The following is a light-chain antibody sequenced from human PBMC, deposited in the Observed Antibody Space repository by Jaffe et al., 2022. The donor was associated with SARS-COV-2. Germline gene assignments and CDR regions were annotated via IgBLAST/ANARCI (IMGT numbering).Light chain of an antibody. J-gene: IGLJ2*01. V-gene: IGLV1-44*01. CDR2: SNN. Sequence: SVLTQPPSASGTPGQRVTISCSGSSSNIGSNPVSWYQQFPGTAPQLVIFSNNQRPSGVPDRFSGSKSGTSASLAISGPQSADEADYFCAAWDDSLNGVLFGGGTMLTVL. CDR1: SSNIGSNP. CDR3: AAWDDSLNGVL.